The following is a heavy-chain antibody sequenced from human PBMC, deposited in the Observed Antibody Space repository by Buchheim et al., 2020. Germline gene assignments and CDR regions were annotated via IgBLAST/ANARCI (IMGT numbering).Heavy chain of an antibody. J-gene: IGHJ6*02. CDR3: AKGIKGGYNYYGMDV. D-gene: IGHD5-24*01. CDR1: GFTFRNYG. CDR2: ISYDGNDK. V-gene: IGHV3-30*18. Sequence: VQLLQSGGGVVQPGKSLRLSCAASGFTFRNYGMHWVRQAPGKGLGCVAVISYDGNDKYYVDSVKGRFTISRDNSKNTLYLQMNSLRSEDTAVYFCAKGIKGGYNYYGMDVWGQGTT.